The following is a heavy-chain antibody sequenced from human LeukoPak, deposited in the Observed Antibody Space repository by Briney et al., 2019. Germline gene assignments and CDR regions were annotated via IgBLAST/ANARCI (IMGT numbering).Heavy chain of an antibody. V-gene: IGHV1-46*01. J-gene: IGHJ5*02. CDR1: GYTFTSYG. Sequence: ASVKVSCKASGYTFTSYGISWVRQAPGQGLEWMGIINPSGGSTSYAQKFQGRVTMTRDTSTSTVYMELSSLRSEVTAVYYCARGRGDSPFDPWGQGTLVTVSS. D-gene: IGHD6-13*01. CDR2: INPSGGST. CDR3: ARGRGDSPFDP.